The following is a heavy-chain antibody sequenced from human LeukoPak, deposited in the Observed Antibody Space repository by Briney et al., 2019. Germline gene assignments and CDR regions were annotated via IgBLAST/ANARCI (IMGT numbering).Heavy chain of an antibody. CDR3: ASNSYGQDFDY. J-gene: IGHJ4*02. CDR1: GGTFSSYA. V-gene: IGHV1-69*13. D-gene: IGHD5-18*01. Sequence: ASVKVSCKASGGTFSSYAISWVRQAPGQGLEWMGGIIPIFGTANYAQKFQGRVTITAGESTSTAYMELSSLRSEDTAVYYCASNSYGQDFDYWGQGTLVTVSS. CDR2: IIPIFGTA.